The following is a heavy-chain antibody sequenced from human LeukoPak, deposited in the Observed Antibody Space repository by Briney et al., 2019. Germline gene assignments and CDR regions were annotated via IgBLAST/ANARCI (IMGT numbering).Heavy chain of an antibody. CDR2: IYSDGTT. J-gene: IGHJ3*02. D-gene: IGHD1-26*01. CDR1: GGSFSGYY. V-gene: IGHV3-53*01. Sequence: PSETLSLTCAVYGGSFSGYYWSWIRQPPGKGLEWVSEIYSDGTTYYTASVKGRFSISRDNSKNTVYLEMNSLRGEDTAIYYCTRDLREHGVFDIWGQGTMVTVSS. CDR3: TRDLREHGVFDI.